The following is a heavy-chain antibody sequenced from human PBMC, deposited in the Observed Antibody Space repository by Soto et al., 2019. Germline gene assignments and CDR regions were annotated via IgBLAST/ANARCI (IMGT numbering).Heavy chain of an antibody. V-gene: IGHV1-3*01. CDR3: GMGWGLYGLDA. D-gene: IGHD3-16*01. J-gene: IGHJ6*02. CDR1: GYTFTSYA. CDR2: INAGNGNT. Sequence: ASVKVSCKASGYTFTSYAMHWVRQAPGRRLEWMGWINAGNGNTKYSQKFQGRVTITRDTSASTAYMELSSLRSEDTAVYYCGMGWGLYGLDAWGQGTTVTVSS.